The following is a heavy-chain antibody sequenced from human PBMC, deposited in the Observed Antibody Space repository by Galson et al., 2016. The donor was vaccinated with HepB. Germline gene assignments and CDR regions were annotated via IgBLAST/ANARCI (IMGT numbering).Heavy chain of an antibody. CDR2: ISYDGSDT. CDR1: GFTFSNYG. Sequence: SLRLSCAASGFTFSNYGMHWVRQAPGKGLEWVALISYDGSDTSYGDPVKGRFSISRDNSNNTMYLRMNSLRPDDTAVYYCAKRYYDSSVYHPDDAFDIWGQGTMVTVSS. V-gene: IGHV3-30*18. D-gene: IGHD3-22*01. CDR3: AKRYYDSSVYHPDDAFDI. J-gene: IGHJ3*02.